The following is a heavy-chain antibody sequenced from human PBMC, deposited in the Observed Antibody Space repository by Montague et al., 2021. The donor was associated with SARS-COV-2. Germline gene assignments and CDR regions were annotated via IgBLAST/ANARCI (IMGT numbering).Heavy chain of an antibody. V-gene: IGHV4-59*01. CDR2: IYYSGST. Sequence: SETLSLTCSVSGGYISRYYWSWIRQPPGKGLEWIGYIYYSGSTNYNPSLKSRVTISVDTSKNQFSLKLSSVTAADTAVYYCARGRGYSSSAGFDYWGQGTLVAVSS. CDR1: GGYISRYY. J-gene: IGHJ4*02. D-gene: IGHD6-6*01. CDR3: ARGRGYSSSAGFDY.